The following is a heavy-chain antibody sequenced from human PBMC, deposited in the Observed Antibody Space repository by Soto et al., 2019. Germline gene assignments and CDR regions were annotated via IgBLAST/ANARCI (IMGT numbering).Heavy chain of an antibody. D-gene: IGHD4-17*01. V-gene: IGHV3-21*01. CDR1: GFTFSSYS. CDR2: ISSSSSYI. CDR3: ASGYGDYFRFDP. Sequence: SGGSLRLSCAASGFTFSSYSMNWVRQAPGKGLEWVSSISSSSSYIYYADSVKGRFTISRDNAKNSLYPQMNSLRAEDTAVYYCASGYGDYFRFDPWGQGTLVTVSS. J-gene: IGHJ5*02.